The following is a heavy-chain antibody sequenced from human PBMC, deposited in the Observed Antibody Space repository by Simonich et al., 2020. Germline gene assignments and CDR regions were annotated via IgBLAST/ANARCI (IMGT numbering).Heavy chain of an antibody. CDR2: ISAYNGNT. CDR1: GYTFTSYG. CDR3: ARSTTGTTAFDI. J-gene: IGHJ3*02. V-gene: IGHV1-18*01. D-gene: IGHD1-1*01. Sequence: QVQLVQSGAEVKKPGASVKVSCKASGYTFTSYGISWVRQAPGQGRWWMGWISAYNGNTNYAQKPKGRVTMTTDTSTSTAYMELRSLRSDDTAVYYWARSTTGTTAFDIWGQGTMVTVSS.